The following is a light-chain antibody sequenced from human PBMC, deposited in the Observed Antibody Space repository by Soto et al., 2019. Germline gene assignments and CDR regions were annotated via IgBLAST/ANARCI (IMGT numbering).Light chain of an antibody. CDR2: DAS. V-gene: IGKV3-11*01. CDR1: QSVSSY. Sequence: EIVLTQSPATLSLSPGERATLSCRASQSVSSYLAWYQQKPGQAPRLLIYDASNRATGIPARFSGSGSGTDFTLTISSLEPEDFAVSYCQPRSNWPPIAFSPGTRLEIK. J-gene: IGKJ5*01. CDR3: QPRSNWPPIA.